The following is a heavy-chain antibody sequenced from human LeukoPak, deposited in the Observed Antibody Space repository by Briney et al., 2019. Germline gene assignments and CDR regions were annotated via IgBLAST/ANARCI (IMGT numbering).Heavy chain of an antibody. J-gene: IGHJ6*02. CDR2: IGTAGDT. V-gene: IGHV3-13*01. Sequence: PGGSLRLSCAASGFTFSSYDMHWVRQATGKGLEWVSAIGTAGDTYYPGSVKGRFTISRENAKNSLYLQMNSLRAEDTAVYYCARFTRLDADYYDSNGMDVWGQGTTVTVSS. CDR1: GFTFSSYD. D-gene: IGHD3-22*01. CDR3: ARFTRLDADYYDSNGMDV.